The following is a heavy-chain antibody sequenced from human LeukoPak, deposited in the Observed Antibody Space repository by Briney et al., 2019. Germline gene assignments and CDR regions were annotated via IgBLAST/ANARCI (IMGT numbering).Heavy chain of an antibody. V-gene: IGHV4-30-2*01. J-gene: IGHJ6*04. CDR2: IYHSEST. Sequence: SQTLSLTCAVSGGSISSGGYSWSWIRQPPGKGLEWIGYIYHSESTYYNPSLKSRVTISVDRSKNQFSLKLSSVTAADTAVYYCASTGYCSSTSCYLYSYYGMDVWGKGTTVTVSS. CDR1: GGSISSGGYS. D-gene: IGHD2-2*01. CDR3: ASTGYCSSTSCYLYSYYGMDV.